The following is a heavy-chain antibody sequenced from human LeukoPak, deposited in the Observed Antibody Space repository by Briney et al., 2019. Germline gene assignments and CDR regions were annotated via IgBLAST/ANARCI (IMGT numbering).Heavy chain of an antibody. CDR1: GFTFSNYG. J-gene: IGHJ4*02. CDR3: AKAISSGGSFHPFDY. V-gene: IGHV3-23*01. Sequence: GGSLRLSCAASGFTFSNYGMNWVRQAPGKGLEWVSGITGSGGNTYYADSVKGRFTISRDNSKNTMYLQMNSLRAEDTAVYYCAKAISSGGSFHPFDYWGQGTLVTVSS. D-gene: IGHD3-10*01. CDR2: ITGSGGNT.